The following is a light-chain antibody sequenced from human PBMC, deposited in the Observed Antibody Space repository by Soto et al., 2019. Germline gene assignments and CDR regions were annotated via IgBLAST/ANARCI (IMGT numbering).Light chain of an antibody. CDR2: KAS. J-gene: IGKJ2*01. V-gene: IGKV1-5*03. CDR3: RQYYSDTPT. CDR1: QSISSW. Sequence: DIQMTQSPSTLSASVGDRVTITCRASQSISSWLAWYQQKPGKAPKLLIYKASSLESGVPSRFSGSGSGTEDSLTISSLQPDDYATYYYRQYYSDTPTFGQGTKLEIK.